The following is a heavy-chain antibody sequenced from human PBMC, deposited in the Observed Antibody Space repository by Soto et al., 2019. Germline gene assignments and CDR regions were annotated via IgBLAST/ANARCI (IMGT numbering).Heavy chain of an antibody. CDR2: IYYSGST. V-gene: IGHV4-31*03. D-gene: IGHD5-12*01. Sequence: QVQLQESGPGLVKPSQTLSLTCTVSGGSISSGGYYWSWIRQHPGKGLEWIGYIYYSGSTYYNPSLKIRVTISVAPSKNQFSLKLSSVTAADTAVYYCAREEGGGYDHRWFDPWGQGTLVTVSS. CDR3: AREEGGGYDHRWFDP. CDR1: GGSISSGGYY. J-gene: IGHJ5*02.